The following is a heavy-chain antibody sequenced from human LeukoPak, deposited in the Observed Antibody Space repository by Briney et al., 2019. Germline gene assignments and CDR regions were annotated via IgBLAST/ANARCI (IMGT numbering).Heavy chain of an antibody. CDR2: ISSSGSTI. Sequence: GGSLRLSCAASGFTFSDYYMSWIRQAPGKGLEWVSYISSSGSTIYYADSVKGRFTISRDNAKNTLYLQMNNLRAEDTGVYYCVRGLRQYLVNWFDPWGQGTLVTVSS. J-gene: IGHJ5*02. D-gene: IGHD2-2*01. CDR3: VRGLRQYLVNWFDP. CDR1: GFTFSDYY. V-gene: IGHV3-11*04.